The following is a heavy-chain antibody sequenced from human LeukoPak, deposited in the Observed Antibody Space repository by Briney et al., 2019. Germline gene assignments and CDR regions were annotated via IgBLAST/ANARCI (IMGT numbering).Heavy chain of an antibody. V-gene: IGHV5-51*01. CDR3: ARLVTYGSGSDLHWFDP. Sequence: GESLKISCKGSGYSFTSYWIGWVRQMPGKGLEWMGIIYPGDSDTRYSPSFQGQVTISADKSISTAYPQWSSLKASDTAMYYCARLVTYGSGSDLHWFDPWGQGTLVTVSS. D-gene: IGHD3-10*01. CDR2: IYPGDSDT. CDR1: GYSFTSYW. J-gene: IGHJ5*02.